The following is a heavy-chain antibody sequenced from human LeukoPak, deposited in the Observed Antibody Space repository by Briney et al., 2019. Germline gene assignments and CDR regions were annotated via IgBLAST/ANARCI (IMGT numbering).Heavy chain of an antibody. J-gene: IGHJ4*02. CDR3: ASIDFWSGFDY. V-gene: IGHV3-48*01. D-gene: IGHD3-3*01. CDR2: ISSSSSTI. CDR1: GFTFSSYS. Sequence: GGSLRLSCAASGFTFSSYSMNWVRQAPGKGLEWVSYISSSSSTIYYADSVKGRFTISRDNSKNTLYLQMNSLRAEDTAVYYCASIDFWSGFDYWGQGTLVTVSS.